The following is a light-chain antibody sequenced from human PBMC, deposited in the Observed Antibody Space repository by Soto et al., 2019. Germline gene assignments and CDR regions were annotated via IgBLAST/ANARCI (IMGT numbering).Light chain of an antibody. CDR2: EVN. CDR3: SSYTSMTTFV. J-gene: IGLJ1*01. V-gene: IGLV2-14*01. CDR1: SSDVGGYNY. Sequence: QSAMTQPASVSGSPGQSITISCTGTSSDVGGYNYVSWYQQHPGKAPKLMIYEVNNRPSGVSDRFSGSKSGNTASLTISGLQSEDEADYYCSSYTSMTTFVFGTGTKVTVL.